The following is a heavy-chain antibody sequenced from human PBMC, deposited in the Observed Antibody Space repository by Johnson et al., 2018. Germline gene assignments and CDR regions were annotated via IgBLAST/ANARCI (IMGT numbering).Heavy chain of an antibody. CDR1: GFTFSRYW. D-gene: IGHD5-24*01. V-gene: IGHV3-74*01. CDR3: AREPRDGNNDEAFDM. J-gene: IGHJ3*02. Sequence: VQLVESGGGLVQPGGSLSLSCAASGFTFSRYWMHWVRQDSGKGLVWVSRINSDGSTTNYADSVKGRFTISRDNAKNTLYRQMNSLRAEDTAVYYCAREPRDGNNDEAFDMWGQGTMVTVSS. CDR2: INSDGSTT.